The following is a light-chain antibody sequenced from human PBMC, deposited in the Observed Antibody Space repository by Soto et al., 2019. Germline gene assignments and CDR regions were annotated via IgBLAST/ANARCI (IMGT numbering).Light chain of an antibody. CDR1: SGSIASNY. CDR2: DDN. CDR3: QSYDSSNHGV. J-gene: IGLJ2*01. V-gene: IGLV6-57*04. Sequence: NFMLTQPHSVSESPGKTVTISCTRSSGSIASNYVQWYQQRPGSAPSAVIYDDNERPYGVPDRFSGSIDSSSNSASLTSSGLKTEDEADYYCQSYDSSNHGVFGGGTKLTVL.